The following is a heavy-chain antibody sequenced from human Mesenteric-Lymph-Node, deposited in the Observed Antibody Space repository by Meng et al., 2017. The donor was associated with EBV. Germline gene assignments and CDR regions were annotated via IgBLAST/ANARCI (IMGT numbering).Heavy chain of an antibody. Sequence: QVQLQESGPGLLQPSQTLSLTCVVSCGSISSGGYYWSWIRQPPGKGLEWLGHIYYSGNTHYNPSLKSRLTISVDTSKNQFSLMLTSVTAADTAVYYCAGPVDYYDSNGSYFDYWGQGALVTVSS. CDR3: AGPVDYYDSNGSYFDY. CDR2: IYYSGNT. D-gene: IGHD3-22*01. CDR1: CGSISSGGYY. J-gene: IGHJ4*02. V-gene: IGHV4-30-4*01.